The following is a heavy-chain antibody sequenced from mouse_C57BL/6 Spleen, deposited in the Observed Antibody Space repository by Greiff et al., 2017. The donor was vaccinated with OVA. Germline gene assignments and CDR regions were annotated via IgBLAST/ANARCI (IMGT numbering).Heavy chain of an antibody. D-gene: IGHD2-1*01. CDR1: GFTFSDYY. V-gene: IGHV5-16*01. CDR3: ARSYGNYGYFDV. CDR2: INYDGSST. Sequence: EVHLVESEGGLVQPGSSMKLSCTASGFTFSDYYMAWVRQVPEKGLEWVANINYDGSSTYYLDSLKSRFIISRDNAKNILYLQMSSLKSEDTATYYCARSYGNYGYFDVWGTGTTVTVSS. J-gene: IGHJ1*03.